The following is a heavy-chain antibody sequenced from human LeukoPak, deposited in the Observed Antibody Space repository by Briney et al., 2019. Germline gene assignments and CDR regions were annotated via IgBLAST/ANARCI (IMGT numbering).Heavy chain of an antibody. Sequence: GASVKVSCKASGYTFTGYCMHWVRRAPGQGLEWMGWINPNSGGTNYAQKFQGRVTMTRDTSISTAYMELSRLRSDDTAVYYCARDPASTMVRGVITTFDYSGQGTLVPVSS. CDR3: ARDPASTMVRGVITTFDY. CDR2: INPNSGGT. CDR1: GYTFTGYC. J-gene: IGHJ4*02. V-gene: IGHV1-2*02. D-gene: IGHD3-10*01.